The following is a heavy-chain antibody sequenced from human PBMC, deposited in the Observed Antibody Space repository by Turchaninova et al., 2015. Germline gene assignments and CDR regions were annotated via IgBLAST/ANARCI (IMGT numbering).Heavy chain of an antibody. D-gene: IGHD3-3*01. CDR1: GGSFSVYY. J-gene: IGHJ4*02. Sequence: QVQLQQWGAGLLKPSETLSLTCAVYGGSFSVYYWSWIRQPPGKGLEWIGEINHSGSTNYNPSLKSRVTISVDTSKNQFSLKLSSVTAADTAVYYCARVRTIFGVVSRFDYWGQGTLVTVSS. CDR2: INHSGST. CDR3: ARVRTIFGVVSRFDY. V-gene: IGHV4-34*01.